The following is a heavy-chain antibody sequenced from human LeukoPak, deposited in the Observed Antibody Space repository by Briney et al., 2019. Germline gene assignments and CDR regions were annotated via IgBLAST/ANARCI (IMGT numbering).Heavy chain of an antibody. CDR3: ARAPLRGSWYPRYNWFDP. Sequence: SETLSLTCAVYGGSFSGYYWSWIRQPPGKGLEWIGEINHSGSTNYNPSLKSRVTISVDTSKNQFSLKLSSVTAADTAVYYCARAPLRGSWYPRYNWFDPWGQGTLVTVSS. CDR1: GGSFSGYY. D-gene: IGHD6-13*01. CDR2: INHSGST. V-gene: IGHV4-34*01. J-gene: IGHJ5*02.